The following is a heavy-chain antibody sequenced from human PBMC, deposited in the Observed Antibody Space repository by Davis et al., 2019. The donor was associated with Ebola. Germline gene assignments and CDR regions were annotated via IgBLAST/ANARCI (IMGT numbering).Heavy chain of an antibody. J-gene: IGHJ5*02. Sequence: MPSETLSLTCTVSGASISSRSYYWGWIRQPPGKGLEWVGSFSYGDNTHYYNPSLRSRVTISVDTSRNQFSLKLSSATAADTAVYYCARLYYDFWSGYYIANWFDPWGQGTLVTVSS. D-gene: IGHD3-3*01. V-gene: IGHV4-39*01. CDR1: GASISSRSYY. CDR3: ARLYYDFWSGYYIANWFDP. CDR2: FSYGDNTH.